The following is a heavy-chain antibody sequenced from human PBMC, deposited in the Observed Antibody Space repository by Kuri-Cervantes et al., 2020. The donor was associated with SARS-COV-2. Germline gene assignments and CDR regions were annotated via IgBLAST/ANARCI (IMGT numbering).Heavy chain of an antibody. CDR3: ARVGSGSFDY. J-gene: IGHJ4*02. V-gene: IGHV3-21*01. D-gene: IGHD3-10*01. CDR2: ISSDSSYI. CDR1: GFTFSSYS. Sequence: GESLKISCAASGFTFSSYSMNWVRQAPGKGLEWVSSISSDSSYIHYADSVKGRFTISRDNAKNSLYLHMNSLRAEDTAVYYCARVGSGSFDYWGQGTLVTVSS.